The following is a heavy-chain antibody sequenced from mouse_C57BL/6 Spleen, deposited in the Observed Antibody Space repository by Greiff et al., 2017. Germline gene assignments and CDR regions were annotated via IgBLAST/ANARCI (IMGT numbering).Heavy chain of an antibody. V-gene: IGHV5-4*01. CDR2: ISDGGSYT. CDR3: ARDGEITTCFDY. D-gene: IGHD2-4*01. J-gene: IGHJ2*01. CDR1: GFTFSSYA. Sequence: EVQVVESGGGLVKPGGSLKLSCAASGFTFSSYAMSWVRQTPEKRLEWVATISDGGSYTYYPDNVKGRFTISRDNAKNNLYLQMSHLKSEDTAMYYCARDGEITTCFDYWGQGTTLTVSS.